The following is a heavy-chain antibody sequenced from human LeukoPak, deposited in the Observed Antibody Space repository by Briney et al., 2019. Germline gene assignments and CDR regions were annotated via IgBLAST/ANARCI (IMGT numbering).Heavy chain of an antibody. V-gene: IGHV1-69*06. Sequence: GASVKVSCKASGYTFTSYYMHWVRQAPGQGLEWMGGIIPIFGTTNYAQKFQGRVTITADKSTSTAYMELSSLRSEDTAVYYCAKDGAQFYYGSQRAHPRSPYYYMDVWGKGTTVTVSS. CDR3: AKDGAQFYYGSQRAHPRSPYYYMDV. CDR1: GYTFTSYY. J-gene: IGHJ6*03. D-gene: IGHD3-10*01. CDR2: IIPIFGTT.